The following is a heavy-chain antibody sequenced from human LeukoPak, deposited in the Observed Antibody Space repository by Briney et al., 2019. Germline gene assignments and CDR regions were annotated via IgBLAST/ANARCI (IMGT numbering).Heavy chain of an antibody. J-gene: IGHJ4*02. CDR1: GFTFSSYA. CDR2: ISGSGGST. V-gene: IGHV3-23*01. CDR3: AKAVSVYSSSWNIGIWDY. Sequence: PGGSLRLSCAASGFTFSSYAMSWVRQAPGKGLEWVSAISGSGGSTYYADSVKGRFTISRDNSKNTLYLQMNSLRAEDTAVYYCAKAVSVYSSSWNIGIWDYWGQGTLVTVSS. D-gene: IGHD6-13*01.